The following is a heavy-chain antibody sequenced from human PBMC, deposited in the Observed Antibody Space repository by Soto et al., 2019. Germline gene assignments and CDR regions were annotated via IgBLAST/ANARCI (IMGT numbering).Heavy chain of an antibody. J-gene: IGHJ6*03. V-gene: IGHV3-53*04. CDR2: IYSGGST. CDR1: GFTVSSNY. D-gene: IGHD2-15*01. CDR3: ARGGGMNQYCSGGSCYSGLYYYYYMDV. Sequence: GGSLRLSCAASGFTVSSNYMSWVRQAPGKGLEWVSVIYSGGSTYYADSVKGRFTISRHNSKNTLYLQMNSLRAEDTAVYYCARGGGMNQYCSGGSCYSGLYYYYYMDVWGKGTTVTSP.